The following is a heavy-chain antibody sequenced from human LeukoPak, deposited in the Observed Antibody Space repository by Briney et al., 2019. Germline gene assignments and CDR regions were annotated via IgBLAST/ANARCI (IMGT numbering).Heavy chain of an antibody. J-gene: IGHJ4*02. CDR3: ARVDGSDFWSGYHSLDS. Sequence: ASVKVSCKASVYTFTSFGITWVRQAPGQGLEWMGWISAYNGNTNYAQKFQGKVTMTTDTSTHTAYMELRTLRSDDTGVYYCARVDGSDFWSGYHSLDSWGQGTLVTVSS. CDR2: ISAYNGNT. V-gene: IGHV1-18*01. D-gene: IGHD3-3*01. CDR1: VYTFTSFG.